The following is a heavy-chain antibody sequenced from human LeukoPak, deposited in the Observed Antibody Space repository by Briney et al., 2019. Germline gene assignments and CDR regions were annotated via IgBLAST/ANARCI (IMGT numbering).Heavy chain of an antibody. CDR1: GYTFTGYY. CDR2: INPNSGGT. CDR3: ATGEHILTGYYPQYYFDY. J-gene: IGHJ4*02. Sequence: ASVKVSCKASGYTFTGYYMHWVRQAPGQGLEWMGWINPNSGGTNYAQKFQGRVTMTEDTSTDTAYMELSSLRSEDTAVYYCATGEHILTGYYPQYYFDYWGQGTLVTVSS. D-gene: IGHD3-9*01. V-gene: IGHV1-2*02.